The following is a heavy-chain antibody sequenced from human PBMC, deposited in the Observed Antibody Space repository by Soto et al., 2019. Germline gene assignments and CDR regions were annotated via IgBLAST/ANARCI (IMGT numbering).Heavy chain of an antibody. V-gene: IGHV4-31*03. CDR3: ARSITLGY. D-gene: IGHD3-10*01. J-gene: IGHJ4*02. Sequence: PSETLSLTCTVSGGSISSGGYYWSWIRQHPAKGLQWIGYIYYSGSTYYNPSLKSRVTISVDTSKNQSSLKLSSLTASDTAVYYCARSITLGYWGQGTLVTVCS. CDR1: GGSISSGGYY. CDR2: IYYSGST.